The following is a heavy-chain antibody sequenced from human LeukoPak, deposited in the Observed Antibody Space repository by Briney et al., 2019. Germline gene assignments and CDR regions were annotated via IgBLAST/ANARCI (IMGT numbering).Heavy chain of an antibody. CDR3: ARRDSGYDYYYYGMDV. V-gene: IGHV1-46*01. CDR2: INPSGGST. Sequence: ASVKVSCKASGYTFTSYYIHWVRQAPGQGLEWMGIINPSGGSTSYAQKFQGRVTMTRDTSTSTVYMELSSLRSEDTAVYYCARRDSGYDYYYYGMDVWGQGTTVTVSS. D-gene: IGHD5-12*01. CDR1: GYTFTSYY. J-gene: IGHJ6*02.